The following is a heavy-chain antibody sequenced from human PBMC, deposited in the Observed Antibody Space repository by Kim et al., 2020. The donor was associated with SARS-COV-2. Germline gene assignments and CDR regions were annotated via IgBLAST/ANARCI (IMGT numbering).Heavy chain of an antibody. Sequence: SETLSLTCTVSGGSISSGSYYWSWIRQPAGKGLEWIGRIYTSGSTNYNPSLKSRVTITVDTSKNQFSLKLSSVTAADTAVYYCARVYYYGSGSSYYYYGMDVWGHGTTVTVSS. V-gene: IGHV4-61*02. CDR3: ARVYYYGSGSSYYYYGMDV. J-gene: IGHJ6*02. CDR2: IYTSGST. D-gene: IGHD3-10*01. CDR1: GGSISSGSYY.